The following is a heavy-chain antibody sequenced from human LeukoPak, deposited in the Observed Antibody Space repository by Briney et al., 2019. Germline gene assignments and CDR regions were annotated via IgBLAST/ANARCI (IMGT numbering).Heavy chain of an antibody. Sequence: GGSLRLSCAVSGFSLSNYWIHWVRQAPGKGLVWVSHIKGDGSGIKYADSVRGRFTISTDSASNTVYLQMNSLRVEDTAVYYCARDDSGPQAFDIWGQGTMVTVSS. V-gene: IGHV3-74*01. J-gene: IGHJ3*02. CDR3: ARDDSGPQAFDI. D-gene: IGHD4/OR15-4a*01. CDR2: IKGDGSGI. CDR1: GFSLSNYW.